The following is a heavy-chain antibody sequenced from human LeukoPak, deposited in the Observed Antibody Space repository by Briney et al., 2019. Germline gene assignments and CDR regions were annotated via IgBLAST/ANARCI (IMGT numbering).Heavy chain of an antibody. CDR1: GFTFSSYT. D-gene: IGHD4-11*01. V-gene: IGHV3-21*01. J-gene: IGHJ4*02. CDR3: ARDNDYKIGY. CDR2: ISSSSSYI. Sequence: NPGGSLRLSCAASGFTFSSYTMNWVRQAPGKGLEWVSSISSSSSYIYYADSVKDRFTISRDNAKNMVYLQLNSLRTEDTAVYYCARDNDYKIGYWGQGTLLTVSS.